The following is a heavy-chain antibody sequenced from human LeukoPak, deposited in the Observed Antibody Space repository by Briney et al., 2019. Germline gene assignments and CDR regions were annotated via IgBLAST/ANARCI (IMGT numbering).Heavy chain of an antibody. CDR1: GFTFDDYA. D-gene: IGHD6-13*01. CDR3: AKDGGIAAAGTGYFDY. V-gene: IGHV3-9*01. CDR2: ISWNSGSI. J-gene: IGHJ4*02. Sequence: PGGSLRLSCAASGFTFDDYAMRLVRQAPGKGLEWVSGISWNSGSIGDPDSVKGRFTISRDNAKNALYLQMNSLRAEDTALYYCAKDGGIAAAGTGYFDYWGKGTLVTASS.